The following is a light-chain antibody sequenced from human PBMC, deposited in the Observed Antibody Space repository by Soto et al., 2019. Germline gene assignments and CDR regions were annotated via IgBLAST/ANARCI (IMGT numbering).Light chain of an antibody. CDR2: DIT. J-gene: IGLJ1*01. Sequence: HSPLTQPASVSGSPGQSITISCSGTTSDVGAYIFVSWYQQYPRKPPKLMIYDITNRPSGVSNRFSGSKAGNTASLTISGLQAEDEADYYRVSFTTSKSYVFGTGTKVTVL. CDR3: VSFTTSKSYV. V-gene: IGLV2-14*01. CDR1: TSDVGAYIF.